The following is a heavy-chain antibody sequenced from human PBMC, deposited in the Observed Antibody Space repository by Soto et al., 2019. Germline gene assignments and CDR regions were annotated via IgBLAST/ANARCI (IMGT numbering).Heavy chain of an antibody. CDR2: ISGSGDSS. Sequence: EVQLLESGGGLVQPGGSLRLSCAASGFTVGSYAMSWVRQAPGKGLEWVSLISGSGDSSEYANSVKGRSTIARAYSKTTVFLQMNSRRAEDTAVYFCAKDNGNYGSGSFSHLGQGTLVTVSS. J-gene: IGHJ4*02. CDR1: GFTVGSYA. CDR3: AKDNGNYGSGSFSH. D-gene: IGHD3-10*01. V-gene: IGHV3-23*01.